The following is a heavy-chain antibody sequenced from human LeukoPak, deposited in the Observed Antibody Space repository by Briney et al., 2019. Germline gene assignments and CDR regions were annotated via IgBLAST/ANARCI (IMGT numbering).Heavy chain of an antibody. CDR2: MSYDGTLK. J-gene: IGHJ4*02. V-gene: IGHV3-30*04. D-gene: IGHD3-22*01. CDR1: GFTFSDYA. CDR3: ARDRSPLRYYYEARSNDY. Sequence: GGSLRLSCAATGFTFSDYAMHWVRQAPGKGLEWLAVMSYDGTLKFYAKSVDGRFTISRDNSQNTLFLQMDSLRDDDTAVYYFARDRSPLRYYYEARSNDYWGRGSLVTVSS.